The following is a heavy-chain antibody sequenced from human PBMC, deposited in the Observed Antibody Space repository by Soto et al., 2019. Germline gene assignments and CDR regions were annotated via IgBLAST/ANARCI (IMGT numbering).Heavy chain of an antibody. D-gene: IGHD2-15*01. CDR2: INAGNGNT. Sequence: ASVKVSCKASGYTFTSYAMHWVRQAPGQRLEWMGWINAGNGNTKYSQKFQGRVTITRDTSASTAYMELSSLRSEDTAVYYCAIAGYCSGGSCYSVTDLDFQHWGQGTLVTVSS. CDR1: GYTFTSYA. J-gene: IGHJ1*01. CDR3: AIAGYCSGGSCYSVTDLDFQH. V-gene: IGHV1-3*01.